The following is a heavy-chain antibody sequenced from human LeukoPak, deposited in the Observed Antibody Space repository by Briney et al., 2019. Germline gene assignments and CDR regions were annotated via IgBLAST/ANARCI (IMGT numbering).Heavy chain of an antibody. CDR1: GYTFSSYW. J-gene: IGHJ6*02. CDR2: INSDGSST. Sequence: GGSLRLSCAAPGYTFSSYWMHWVRQAPGKGQVRDSRINSDGSSTSYADSVKGRFTISRDNAKNTLYLQMNSLRAEDTAVYYCARDFPNYDILTGRGGYGMDVWGQGTTVTVSS. V-gene: IGHV3-74*01. CDR3: ARDFPNYDILTGRGGYGMDV. D-gene: IGHD3-9*01.